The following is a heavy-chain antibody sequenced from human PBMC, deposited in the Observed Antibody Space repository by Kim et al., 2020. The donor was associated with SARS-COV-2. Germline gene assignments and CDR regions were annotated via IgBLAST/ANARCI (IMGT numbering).Heavy chain of an antibody. D-gene: IGHD3-16*01. CDR2: IYYSGST. CDR3: ARVRYDYVWGALSYGMDV. Sequence: SETLSLTCTVSGGSISSYYWSWIRQPPGKGLEWIGYIYYSGSTNYNPSLKSRVTISVDTSKNQFSLKLSSVTAADTAVYYCARVRYDYVWGALSYGMDVWGQGTTVTVSS. V-gene: IGHV4-59*01. CDR1: GGSISSYY. J-gene: IGHJ6*02.